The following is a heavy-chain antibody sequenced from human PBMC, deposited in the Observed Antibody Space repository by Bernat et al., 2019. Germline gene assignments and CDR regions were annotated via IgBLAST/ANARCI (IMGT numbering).Heavy chain of an antibody. Sequence: QVQLVQSGAEVKKPGSSVKVSCKASGGTFSSYAISWVRQAPGQGLEWMGGIIPIFGIANYAQKFQGRVTSTADKSTSTAYMELSSLRSEDTAVYYCARAGTYCSGGSCYSRFDYWGQGTLVTVSS. V-gene: IGHV1-69*17. CDR3: ARAGTYCSGGSCYSRFDY. J-gene: IGHJ4*02. CDR1: GGTFSSYA. D-gene: IGHD2-15*01. CDR2: IIPIFGIA.